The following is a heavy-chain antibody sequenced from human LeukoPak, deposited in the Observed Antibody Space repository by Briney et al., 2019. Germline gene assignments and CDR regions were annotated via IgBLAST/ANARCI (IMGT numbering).Heavy chain of an antibody. CDR2: IKSKTDGGTT. D-gene: IGHD6-13*01. Sequence: GGSLRLSCAAFGFTFSNAWMSWVRQAPGKGLEWVGRIKSKTDGGTTDYAAPVKGRFTISRDDSKNMLYLQMNSLKTEDTALYHCTTVWGSSWTGGAFDIWGQGTMVTVSS. J-gene: IGHJ3*02. CDR3: TTVWGSSWTGGAFDI. V-gene: IGHV3-15*01. CDR1: GFTFSNAW.